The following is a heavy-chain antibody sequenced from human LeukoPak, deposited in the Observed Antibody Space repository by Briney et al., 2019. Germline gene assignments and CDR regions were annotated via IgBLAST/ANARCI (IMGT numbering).Heavy chain of an antibody. Sequence: GRSLRLSCAASGFTFSSYGMHWVRQAPGKGLEWVAVVSYDGSNEDYADSVKGRFTISRDNAKNSLYLQMNSLRVEDTALYYCAKEENTMVRGDCYGMDVWGLGTTVTVSS. J-gene: IGHJ6*02. D-gene: IGHD3-10*01. CDR2: VSYDGSNE. V-gene: IGHV3-30*18. CDR3: AKEENTMVRGDCYGMDV. CDR1: GFTFSSYG.